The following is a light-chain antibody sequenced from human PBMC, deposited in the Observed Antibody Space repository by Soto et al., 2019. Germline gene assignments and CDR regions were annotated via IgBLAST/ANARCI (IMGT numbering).Light chain of an antibody. CDR3: NSYTRRNSYV. J-gene: IGLJ1*01. CDR2: DVN. CDR1: SSDVGAYDY. Sequence: QSVLTQPASVSGSPGQSITISCTGTSSDVGAYDYVSWYQQHPGKAPKLMIYDVNNRPSGVSDRFSGSKSGNTASLTISGLQAEDEADYYCNSYTRRNSYVFGTGTKLTVL. V-gene: IGLV2-14*01.